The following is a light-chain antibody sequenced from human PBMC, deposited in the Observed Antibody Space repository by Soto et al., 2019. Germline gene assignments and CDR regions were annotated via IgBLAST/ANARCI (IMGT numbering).Light chain of an antibody. Sequence: EIVLTQSPGILSLSPGERASLSCGASQSISSSFLAWYQQKPGQAPRLLIYGASSRATGIPDRFSGTGSETDFTLTISRLEPEDFAVYYCQQYANSPITFGQGTRLEI. J-gene: IGKJ5*01. CDR2: GAS. CDR3: QQYANSPIT. V-gene: IGKV3-20*01. CDR1: QSISSSF.